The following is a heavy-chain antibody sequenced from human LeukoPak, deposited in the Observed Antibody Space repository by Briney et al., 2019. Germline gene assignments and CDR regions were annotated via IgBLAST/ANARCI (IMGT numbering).Heavy chain of an antibody. CDR2: SNPNSGGT. CDR3: ARGGNYDFWSGYLYYYMDV. CDR1: GYTFTGYY. Sequence: GASVKVSCKASGYTFTGYYMHWVRQAPGQGLEWMGWSNPNSGGTNYAQKFEGRVTMTRDTSISTAYMELSRLRSDDTAVYYCARGGNYDFWSGYLYYYMDVWGKGTTVTVSS. D-gene: IGHD3-3*01. V-gene: IGHV1-2*02. J-gene: IGHJ6*03.